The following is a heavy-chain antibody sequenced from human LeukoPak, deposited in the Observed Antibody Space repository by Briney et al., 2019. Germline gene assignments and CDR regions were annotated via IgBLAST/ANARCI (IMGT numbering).Heavy chain of an antibody. CDR3: ARAAAVTGSPFDY. Sequence: GASVKVSCKASGYTFTSYGFSWVRQAPGQGLEWMGWISAYSGYTNYAQKLQGRVTMTTDTSTSTAYMELRSLRSDDTAVYYCARAAAVTGSPFDYWGQGTLVTVSS. CDR2: ISAYSGYT. CDR1: GYTFTSYG. J-gene: IGHJ4*02. D-gene: IGHD6-19*01. V-gene: IGHV1-18*01.